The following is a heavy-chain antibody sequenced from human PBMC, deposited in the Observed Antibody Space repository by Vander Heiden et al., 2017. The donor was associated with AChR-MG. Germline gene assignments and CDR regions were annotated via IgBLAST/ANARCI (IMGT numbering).Heavy chain of an antibody. J-gene: IGHJ5*02. D-gene: IGHD2-21*01. CDR1: GSPCRSDG. Sequence: HGRPEESGVSVVQPGGSRRLSGPQPGSPCRSDGMHWVRQAPGKGLGCVAVIWYHASNKCYADSVEGPFTISNDKSNNTLYLQIDSLRAEDTAVYYCARASYCGGDCYSRGWFDPWGQGTLVTVSS. V-gene: IGHV3-33*01. CDR2: IWYHASNK. CDR3: ARASYCGGDCYSRGWFDP.